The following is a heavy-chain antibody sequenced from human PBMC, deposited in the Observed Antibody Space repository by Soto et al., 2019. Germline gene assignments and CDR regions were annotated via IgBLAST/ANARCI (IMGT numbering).Heavy chain of an antibody. J-gene: IGHJ6*02. CDR1: GDSVSSNSAA. D-gene: IGHD6-13*01. Sequence: SQTLSLTCAISGDSVSSNSAAWNWIRQSPSRGLEWLGRTYYRSKWYNDYAVSVKSRITINPDTSKNQFSLQLNSVTPEDTAVYYCARVLLESSSWYPEGDSGSYYDYYYGMDVWGQGTTVTVSS. CDR3: ARVLLESSSWYPEGDSGSYYDYYYGMDV. V-gene: IGHV6-1*01. CDR2: TYYRSKWYN.